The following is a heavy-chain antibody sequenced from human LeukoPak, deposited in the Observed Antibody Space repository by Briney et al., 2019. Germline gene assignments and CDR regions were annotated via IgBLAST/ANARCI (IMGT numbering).Heavy chain of an antibody. CDR2: INPSGGST. D-gene: IGHD1-7*01. CDR1: GYTFTSYY. Sequence: ASVKVSCKASGYTFTSYYMHWVRQAPGQGLEWMGIINPSGGSTSYAQKFQGRVTMIRDTSTSTVYMELSSLRSEDTAVYYCARDRITGTTRHYYYYGMDVWGQGTTVTVSS. CDR3: ARDRITGTTRHYYYYGMDV. J-gene: IGHJ6*02. V-gene: IGHV1-46*01.